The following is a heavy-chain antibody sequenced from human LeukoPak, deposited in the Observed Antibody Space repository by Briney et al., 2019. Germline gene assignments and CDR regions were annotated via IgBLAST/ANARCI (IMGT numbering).Heavy chain of an antibody. D-gene: IGHD3-3*01. CDR3: ARGGGFWSGYYTEYYYYMDV. V-gene: IGHV4-30-2*01. J-gene: IGHJ6*03. CDR1: GGSISSGGYY. CDR2: IYHSGST. Sequence: PSETLSLTCTVSGGSISSGGYYWSWIRQPPGKGLEWIGYIYHSGSTYYNPSLKSRVTISVDRSKNQFSLKLSSVTAADTAVYYCARGGGFWSGYYTEYYYYMDVWGKGTTVTVSS.